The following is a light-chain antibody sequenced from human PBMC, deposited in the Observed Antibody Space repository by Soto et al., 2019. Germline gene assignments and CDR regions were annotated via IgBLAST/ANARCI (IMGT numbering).Light chain of an antibody. Sequence: DIQMTQSPSSLSASVGDSVTFTCRASQNIRTYLKWYQHKPGKVPDLLIYSASGLRSGVPSRFSGSGSGTDFTLTISSLQPEDFATYFCQQSFSSPWTFGQGTKVDIK. CDR2: SAS. CDR1: QNIRTY. V-gene: IGKV1-39*01. J-gene: IGKJ1*01. CDR3: QQSFSSPWT.